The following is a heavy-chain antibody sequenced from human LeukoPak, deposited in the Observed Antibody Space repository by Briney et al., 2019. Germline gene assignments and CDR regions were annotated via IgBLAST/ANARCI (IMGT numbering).Heavy chain of an antibody. Sequence: SQTLSLTCTVSGGSISSYYWSWIRQPPGKGLEWIGYIYYSGTINYNPSLKSRVTISVDTSKNQFSLKLSSVTAADTAVYYCARGVYIAAAQYAYWGQGTLVTVSS. CDR1: GGSISSYY. CDR3: ARGVYIAAAQYAY. J-gene: IGHJ4*02. V-gene: IGHV4-59*01. D-gene: IGHD6-13*01. CDR2: IYYSGTI.